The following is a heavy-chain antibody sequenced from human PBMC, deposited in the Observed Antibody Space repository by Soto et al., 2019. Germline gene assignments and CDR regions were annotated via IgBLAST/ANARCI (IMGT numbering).Heavy chain of an antibody. D-gene: IGHD1-1*01. CDR2: VSPKSGNT. V-gene: IGHV1-18*01. Sequence: QIQLVQSGAEVKKPGASVKVSCKASGYNFFDYGVSWVRQAPGQGLEGMGWVSPKSGNTDYARKVQSRVTMTTDTSTRTAYMELGGLRSDDTSVYYCSRGRTGSSIGPLLGWGQGTLVSVSS. J-gene: IGHJ1*01. CDR1: GYNFFDYG. CDR3: SRGRTGSSIGPLLG.